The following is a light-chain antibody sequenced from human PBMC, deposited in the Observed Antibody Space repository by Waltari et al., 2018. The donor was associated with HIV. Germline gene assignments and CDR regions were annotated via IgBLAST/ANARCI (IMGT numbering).Light chain of an antibody. CDR3: QLYSSSIT. Sequence: EIVMTQSPATLSVSPGGRATLSCRASQSVSTNLAWYQQKPGQAPRLLISDASSRATGVPARFSGSWSGTDFTLTISRLEPEDFAVYFCQLYSSSITFGQGTRLEIK. CDR2: DAS. J-gene: IGKJ5*01. CDR1: QSVSTN. V-gene: IGKV3-15*01.